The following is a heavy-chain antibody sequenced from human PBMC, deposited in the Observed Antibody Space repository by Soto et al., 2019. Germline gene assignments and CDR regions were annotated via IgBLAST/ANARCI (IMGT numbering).Heavy chain of an antibody. V-gene: IGHV3-23*01. CDR1: GFTFSSYA. Sequence: PGGSLRLSCAASGFTFSSYAMSWVRQAPGKGLEWVSAISGSGGSTYYADSVKGRFTISRDNSKNTLYLQMNSLRAEDTAVYYCAKTSSGWPTIRYYYGMDVRGQGTTVTVSS. J-gene: IGHJ6*02. D-gene: IGHD6-19*01. CDR2: ISGSGGST. CDR3: AKTSSGWPTIRYYYGMDV.